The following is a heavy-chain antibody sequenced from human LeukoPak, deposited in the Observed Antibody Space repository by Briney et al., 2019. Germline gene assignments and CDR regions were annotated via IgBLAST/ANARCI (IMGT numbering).Heavy chain of an antibody. CDR1: GYTFTSYY. D-gene: IGHD3-10*01. CDR3: ARNYGSGRSLDY. Sequence: ASVKVSCKASGYTFTSYYMHWVRQAPGQGLEWMGTINPSGGSTSYAQKFQGRVTMTRDTSTSTVYMELSSLRSEDTAVYYCARNYGSGRSLDYWGQGTLVTVSS. J-gene: IGHJ4*02. CDR2: INPSGGST. V-gene: IGHV1-46*01.